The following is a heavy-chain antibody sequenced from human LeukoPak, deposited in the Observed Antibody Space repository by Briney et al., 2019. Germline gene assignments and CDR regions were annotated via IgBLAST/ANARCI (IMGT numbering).Heavy chain of an antibody. D-gene: IGHD3-10*01. Sequence: ASETLSLTCAVYGGSFSGYYWSWIRQPPGKGLEWIGEINHSGSTNYNPSLKSRVTISVDTSKNQFSLKLSSVTAADTAVYYCARGPPRYLLLWFGEIDYWGQGTLVTVSS. J-gene: IGHJ4*02. CDR3: ARGPPRYLLLWFGEIDY. V-gene: IGHV4-34*01. CDR2: INHSGST. CDR1: GGSFSGYY.